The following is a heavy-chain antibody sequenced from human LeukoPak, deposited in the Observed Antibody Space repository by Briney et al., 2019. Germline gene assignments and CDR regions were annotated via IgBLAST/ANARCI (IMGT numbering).Heavy chain of an antibody. D-gene: IGHD2-2*01. Sequence: GSLRLSCAASGFTFRSYGMHWARQAPGEGLEWVAVIWYDGSNKNYADSVKGRFTISRDNSKNTLYLQMNSLRAEDTAVYYCARDRAAAMEYYYMDVWGKGTTVTVSS. CDR1: GFTFRSYG. J-gene: IGHJ6*03. CDR2: IWYDGSNK. V-gene: IGHV3-33*01. CDR3: ARDRAAAMEYYYMDV.